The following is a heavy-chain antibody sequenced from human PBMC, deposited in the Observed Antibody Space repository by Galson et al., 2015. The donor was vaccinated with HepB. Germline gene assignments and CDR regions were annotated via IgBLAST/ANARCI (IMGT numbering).Heavy chain of an antibody. J-gene: IGHJ6*02. CDR3: AKGVVDIGVVVAASGSGMDV. CDR2: ISYDGSNK. V-gene: IGHV3-30*18. Sequence: SLRLSCAASGFIFSSYGMHWVRQAPGKGLKWVAVISYDGSNKYYADSVKGRFTISRDKSKNTLYLQMNSLRPEDTAVYYCAKGVVDIGVVVAASGSGMDVWGQGTTVTVSS. CDR1: GFIFSSYG. D-gene: IGHD2-15*01.